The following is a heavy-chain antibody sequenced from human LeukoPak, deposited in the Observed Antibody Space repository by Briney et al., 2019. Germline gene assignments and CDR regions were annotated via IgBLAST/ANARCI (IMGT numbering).Heavy chain of an antibody. V-gene: IGHV4-39*07. Sequence: SETLSLTCTVSGGSISSSSYYWGWIRQPPGKGLEWIGTIHYSGSTYYNTSLKSRVTISVDTSKNQFSLKLTSVTAADTAVYYCARALYSYGYGDDYYYYYYMDVWGKGTTVTVSS. CDR3: ARALYSYGYGDDYYYYYYMDV. J-gene: IGHJ6*03. CDR1: GGSISSSSYY. CDR2: IHYSGST. D-gene: IGHD5-18*01.